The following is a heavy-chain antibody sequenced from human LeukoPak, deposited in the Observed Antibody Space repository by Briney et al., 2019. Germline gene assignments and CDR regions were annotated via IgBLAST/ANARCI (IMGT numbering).Heavy chain of an antibody. D-gene: IGHD5-18*01. CDR2: IYYSGST. Sequence: PSETLSLTCTVSGGSISSYYWSWIRQPPGKGLEWIGYIYYSGSTSYNPSLKSRVTISVDTSKNQFSLKLSSVTAADTAVYYCARWGYSYGNEAFDIWGQGTMVTVSS. CDR1: GGSISSYY. V-gene: IGHV4-59*01. CDR3: ARWGYSYGNEAFDI. J-gene: IGHJ3*02.